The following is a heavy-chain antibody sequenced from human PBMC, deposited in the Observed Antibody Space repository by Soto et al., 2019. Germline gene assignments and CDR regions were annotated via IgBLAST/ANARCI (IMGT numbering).Heavy chain of an antibody. CDR1: GFTFSSYA. Sequence: PGGSLRLSCAASGFTFSSYAMSWVRQAPGKGLEWVSSISGSGGSTYYADPVKGRFTVSRDNSKNTLFLHMNSLRAEDTAIYYGARPPESQSVYYYYGMDVWGQGTTVTVSS. CDR2: ISGSGGST. J-gene: IGHJ6*02. V-gene: IGHV3-23*01. CDR3: ARPPESQSVYYYYGMDV. D-gene: IGHD3-10*01.